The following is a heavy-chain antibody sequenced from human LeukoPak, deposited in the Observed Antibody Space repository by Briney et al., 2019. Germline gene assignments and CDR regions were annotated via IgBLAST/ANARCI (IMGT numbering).Heavy chain of an antibody. CDR2: IYPGDSDT. V-gene: IGHV5-51*01. D-gene: IGHD5-18*01. J-gene: IGHJ4*02. CDR1: GYSFTSYW. Sequence: GESLKISCKGSGYSFTSYWIGWVRQMPGKGLEWMGIIYPGDSDTRYSPSFLGQVTISADKSINTAYLQWSSLKASDTATYYCARPNTAKGYFNFWGQGTLVTVPS. CDR3: ARPNTAKGYFNF.